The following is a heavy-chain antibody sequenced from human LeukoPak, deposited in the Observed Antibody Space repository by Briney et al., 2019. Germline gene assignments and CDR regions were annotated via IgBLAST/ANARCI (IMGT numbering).Heavy chain of an antibody. CDR2: IIPILGIA. J-gene: IGHJ5*02. V-gene: IGHV1-69*04. CDR3: ARDLNGAYSSSMRYWFDP. Sequence: SVKVSCKASGGTFSSYAISWVRQAPGQGLEWMGRIIPILGIANYAQKFQGRVTITADKSTSTAYMELSSLRSEDTAVYYCARDLNGAYSSSMRYWFDPWGQGTLVTVPS. D-gene: IGHD6-13*01. CDR1: GGTFSSYA.